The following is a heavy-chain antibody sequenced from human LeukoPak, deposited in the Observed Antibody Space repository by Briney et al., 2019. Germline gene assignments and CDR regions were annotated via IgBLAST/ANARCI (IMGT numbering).Heavy chain of an antibody. CDR1: GGSISSSSYY. Sequence: PSETLSLTCTVSGGSISSSSYYWGWIRQPPGKGLEWIGEINHSGSTNYNPSLKSRVTISVDTSKNQFSLKLSSVTAADTAVYYCARGDSSGPYNWFDPWGQGTLVTVSS. D-gene: IGHD6-19*01. V-gene: IGHV4-39*01. CDR3: ARGDSSGPYNWFDP. CDR2: INHSGST. J-gene: IGHJ5*02.